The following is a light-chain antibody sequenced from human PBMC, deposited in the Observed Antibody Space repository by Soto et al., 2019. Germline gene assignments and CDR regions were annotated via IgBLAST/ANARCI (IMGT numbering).Light chain of an antibody. Sequence: DIQMTQSPSTLSASVGDRVTITCRASQSISSWLAWYQQKLGRAPRLLIYDASSLESGVPSRFSGSRSGTDYTLTIASLQPEDFATYYCQQLNGSPWTFGQGTKVDTK. CDR1: QSISSW. J-gene: IGKJ1*01. V-gene: IGKV1-5*01. CDR2: DAS. CDR3: QQLNGSPWT.